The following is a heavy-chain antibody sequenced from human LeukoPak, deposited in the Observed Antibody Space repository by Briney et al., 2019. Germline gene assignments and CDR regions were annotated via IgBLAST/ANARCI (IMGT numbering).Heavy chain of an antibody. V-gene: IGHV3-53*04. CDR2: IYSGGST. Sequence: GGSLRLSCAASGFTVSSNYMSWVRQAPGKGLEWVSVIYSGGSTYYADSVKGRFTISRHNSKNTLYLQTNSLRAEDTAGYYCATDPFRLRSIYWGQGTLVTVSS. CDR1: GFTVSSNY. D-gene: IGHD6-25*01. J-gene: IGHJ4*02. CDR3: ATDPFRLRSIY.